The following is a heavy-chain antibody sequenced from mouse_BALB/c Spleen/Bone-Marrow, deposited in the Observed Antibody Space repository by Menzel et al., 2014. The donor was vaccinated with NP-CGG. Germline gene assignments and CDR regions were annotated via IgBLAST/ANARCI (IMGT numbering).Heavy chain of an antibody. V-gene: IGHV1-77*01. J-gene: IGHJ4*01. CDR2: IDPGRGSS. CDR3: ARDGNYAAMDY. D-gene: IGHD2-1*01. CDR1: GYTFTDYA. Sequence: QVQLQQPGPELVKPGASVKMSCKASGYTFTDYAITWVKRRTGQGLEWIGEIDPGRGSSFYNEKFKAKATLTADKSANTAYMQLSSLTSEDSAVYFCARDGNYAAMDYWGQGTSVTVSS.